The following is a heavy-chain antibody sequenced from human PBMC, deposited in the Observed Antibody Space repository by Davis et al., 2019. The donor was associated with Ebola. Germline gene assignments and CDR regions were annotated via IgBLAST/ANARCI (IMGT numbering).Heavy chain of an antibody. CDR3: AKDNFAGQQLVRYYYYGMDV. CDR1: GFTFRSYA. CDR2: ISGSGGST. V-gene: IGHV3-23*01. Sequence: GESLKTPCAASGFTFRSYAMSWVRQAPGTGLEWVSAISGSGGSTYYADSVKGRFTISSDNSKNTLYLQMNSLRAEDTAVYYCAKDNFAGQQLVRYYYYGMDVWGQGTTVTVSS. J-gene: IGHJ6*02. D-gene: IGHD6-13*01.